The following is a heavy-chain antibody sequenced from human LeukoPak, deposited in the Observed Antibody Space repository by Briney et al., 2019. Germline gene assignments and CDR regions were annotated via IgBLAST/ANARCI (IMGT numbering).Heavy chain of an antibody. D-gene: IGHD4-17*01. Sequence: GGSLRLSCAASGFTLSIYWMSWVRQAPGKGLEWVSAISGSGGSTYYADSVKGRFTISRDNSKNTLYLQMNSLRAEDTAVYYCAKVYGDYYFDYWGQGTLVTVSS. CDR1: GFTLSIYW. V-gene: IGHV3-23*01. CDR3: AKVYGDYYFDY. J-gene: IGHJ4*02. CDR2: ISGSGGST.